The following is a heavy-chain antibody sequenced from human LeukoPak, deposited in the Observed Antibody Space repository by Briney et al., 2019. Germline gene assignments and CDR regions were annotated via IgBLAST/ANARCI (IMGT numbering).Heavy chain of an antibody. CDR1: GYTFTSYD. Sequence: SVKVSCKASGYTFTSYDINWVRQATGQGLEWMGGIIPIFGTANYAQKFQGRVTITADKSTSTAYMELSSLRSEDTAVYYCASNVYHCSGGSCFNWFDPWGQGTLVTVSS. CDR2: IIPIFGTA. D-gene: IGHD2-15*01. J-gene: IGHJ5*02. V-gene: IGHV1-69*06. CDR3: ASNVYHCSGGSCFNWFDP.